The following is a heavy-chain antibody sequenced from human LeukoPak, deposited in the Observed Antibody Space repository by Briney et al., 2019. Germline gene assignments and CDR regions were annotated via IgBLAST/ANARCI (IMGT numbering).Heavy chain of an antibody. D-gene: IGHD3-16*02. V-gene: IGHV3-30*19. J-gene: IGHJ4*02. Sequence: GGSLRLSCAASGFTFSSYGMHWVRQAPGKGLEWVAVIWYDGSNKYYADSVKGRFAISRDNSKNTLYLQMNSLRAEDTAVYYCARDSTMITFGGVIDWGQGTLVTVSS. CDR1: GFTFSSYG. CDR3: ARDSTMITFGGVID. CDR2: IWYDGSNK.